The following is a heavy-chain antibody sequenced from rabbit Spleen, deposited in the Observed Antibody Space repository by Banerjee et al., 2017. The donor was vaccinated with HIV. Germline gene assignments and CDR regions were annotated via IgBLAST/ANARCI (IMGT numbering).Heavy chain of an antibody. Sequence: QLEESAGGLVQPGGSLRLSCKASGFTLSSYYMNWVRQAPGKGLEWIGYIDPLFGVTHYANWVNGRFSISRENAQNTVFLKMTSLTAADTATYFCARDAGSGPYIDGYFDLWGQGTLVTVS. CDR2: IDPLFGVT. CDR3: ARDAGSGPYIDGYFDL. CDR1: GFTLSSYY. J-gene: IGHJ4*01. V-gene: IGHV1S7*01. D-gene: IGHD8-1*01.